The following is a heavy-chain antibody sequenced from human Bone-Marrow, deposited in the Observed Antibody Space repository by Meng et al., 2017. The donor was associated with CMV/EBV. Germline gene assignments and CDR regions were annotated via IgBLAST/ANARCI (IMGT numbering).Heavy chain of an antibody. V-gene: IGHV5-51*01. CDR3: ARQGRTMVRGVIPQYGMAV. D-gene: IGHD3-10*01. CDR1: GYSFTTYW. Sequence: GESLKISCKVSGYSFTTYWIGWVRQMPGKGLEWMGIIYPGDSDTRYSPSFQGQVTISADKSISTAYLQWSSLKASDTAMYYCARQGRTMVRGVIPQYGMAVWGQGPTVPV. J-gene: IGHJ6*02. CDR2: IYPGDSDT.